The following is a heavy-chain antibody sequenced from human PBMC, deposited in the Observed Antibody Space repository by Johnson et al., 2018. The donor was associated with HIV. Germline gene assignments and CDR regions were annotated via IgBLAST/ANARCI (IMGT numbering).Heavy chain of an antibody. J-gene: IGHJ3*02. D-gene: IGHD6-13*01. Sequence: QVQLVESGGGVVQPGRSLRLSCAASGFTFSSYAMHWVRQAPGKGLEWVAVISYDGKNNYYTGSVKGRFTISRDNAKNSLYLQMNSLRAEDTAVYYCAREGPYSSRWGAFDIWGQWTMVTVSS. V-gene: IGHV3-30*04. CDR2: ISYDGKNN. CDR1: GFTFSSYA. CDR3: AREGPYSSRWGAFDI.